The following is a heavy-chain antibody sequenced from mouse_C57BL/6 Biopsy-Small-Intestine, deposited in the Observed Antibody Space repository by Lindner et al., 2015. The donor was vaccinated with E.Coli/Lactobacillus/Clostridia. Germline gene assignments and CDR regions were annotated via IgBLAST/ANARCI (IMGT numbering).Heavy chain of an antibody. D-gene: IGHD4-1*01. J-gene: IGHJ2*01. CDR3: ARGRSGSPFDY. V-gene: IGHV1-81*01. CDR1: GYTFTNYG. Sequence: VQLQESGAELARPGASVKLSCKASGYTFTNYGISWVKQRTGQGLEWIGEIYPRSGNTYYNEKFKGKATLTADKSSSTAYMELRSLISEDSAVYFCARGRSGSPFDYWGQGTTLTVSS. CDR2: IYPRSGNT.